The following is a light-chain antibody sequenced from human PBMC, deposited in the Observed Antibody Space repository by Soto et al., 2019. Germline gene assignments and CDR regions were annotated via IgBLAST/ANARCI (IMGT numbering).Light chain of an antibody. V-gene: IGKV4-1*01. Sequence: DIVMTQSPDSLAVALGEGATINCKSSQSVLYRSNNKNYLAWYQQKPGQPPKLLIYWASTRESGVPDRFSGSGSGTDFTLTISSLQAEDVAVYYCQQYYNTPFTFGPGTKVDI. J-gene: IGKJ3*01. CDR1: QSVLYRSNNKNY. CDR3: QQYYNTPFT. CDR2: WAS.